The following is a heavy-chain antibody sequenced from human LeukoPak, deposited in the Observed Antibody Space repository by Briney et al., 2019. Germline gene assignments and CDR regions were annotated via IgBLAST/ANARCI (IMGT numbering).Heavy chain of an antibody. CDR3: ARNRPGKEQQLVRD. CDR1: GGSISSSSYY. CDR2: IYYSGST. V-gene: IGHV4-39*01. Sequence: PSETLSLTCTVSGGSISSSSYYWGWIRQPPGKGLEWIGSIYYSGSTYYNPSLESRVTISVDTSKNQFSLKLSSVTAADTAVYYCARNRPGKEQQLVRDWGQGTLVTVSS. J-gene: IGHJ4*02. D-gene: IGHD6-13*01.